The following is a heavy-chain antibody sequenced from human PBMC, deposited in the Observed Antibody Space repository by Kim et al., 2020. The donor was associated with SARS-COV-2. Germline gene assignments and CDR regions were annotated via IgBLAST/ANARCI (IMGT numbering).Heavy chain of an antibody. V-gene: IGHV1-69*13. Sequence: SVKVSCKASGGTFSSYAISWVRQAPGQGLEWMGGIIPIFGTANYAQKFQGRVTITADESTSTAYMELSSLRSEDTAVYYCARRDSVVVPAAIKVETWFYGMDGWVQGTTVTVSS. J-gene: IGHJ6*02. CDR3: ARRDSVVVPAAIKVETWFYGMDG. CDR1: GGTFSSYA. D-gene: IGHD2-2*02. CDR2: IIPIFGTA.